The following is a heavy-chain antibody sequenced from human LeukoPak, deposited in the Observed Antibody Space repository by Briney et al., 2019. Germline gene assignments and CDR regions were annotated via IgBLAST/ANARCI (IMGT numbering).Heavy chain of an antibody. Sequence: GGSLRLSCAASGFTVSSNYMSWVRQAPGKGLEWVSVIYSGGSTYYADSVKGRFTISRDNSKNTLYLQMNSLRAEDTAVYYCARDPPHVAVAGTNWGQGTLVTVSS. CDR1: GFTVSSNY. J-gene: IGHJ4*02. V-gene: IGHV3-66*01. CDR3: ARDPPHVAVAGTN. D-gene: IGHD6-19*01. CDR2: IYSGGST.